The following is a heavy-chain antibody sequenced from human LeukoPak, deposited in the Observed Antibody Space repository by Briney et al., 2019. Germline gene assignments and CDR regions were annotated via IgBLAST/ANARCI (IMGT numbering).Heavy chain of an antibody. D-gene: IGHD6-13*01. J-gene: IGHJ4*02. CDR2: ISSSSSTI. CDR3: ARGRNDESSSWYYFDY. Sequence: GGSLRLSCAASGFTFSSYSMNWVRQAPGKGLEWVSYISSSSSTIYYADSVKGRFTISRDNAKNSLYLQMNSLRAEDTAVYYCARGRNDESSSWYYFDYWGQGTLVTVSS. V-gene: IGHV3-48*01. CDR1: GFTFSSYS.